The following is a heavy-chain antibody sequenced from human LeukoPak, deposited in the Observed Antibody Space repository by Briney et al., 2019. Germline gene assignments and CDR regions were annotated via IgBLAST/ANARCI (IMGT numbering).Heavy chain of an antibody. V-gene: IGHV4-4*02. CDR2: IYHSGST. J-gene: IGHJ4*02. CDR3: ARTKVATILGGGESGSPPYYFDY. D-gene: IGHD5-12*01. CDR1: GGSISSSNW. Sequence: SGTLSLTCAVSGGSISSSNWWSWVRQPPGKGLEWIGEIYHSGSTNYNPSLKSRVTISVDTSKNQFSLKLSSVTAADTAVYYCARTKVATILGGGESGSPPYYFDYWGQGTLVTVSS.